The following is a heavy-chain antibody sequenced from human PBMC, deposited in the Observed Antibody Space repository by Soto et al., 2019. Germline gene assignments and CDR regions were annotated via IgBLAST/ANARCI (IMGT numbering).Heavy chain of an antibody. D-gene: IGHD1-7*01. V-gene: IGHV4-4*07. Sequence: SETLSLTCKVSGGSITSYRWSWIRQSAGKGLEWIGRINTSGNTHYNPSLQSRVTVSIDTSQNQFFLTVTSVTAADSAVYYCARESGDNWDYEAYWGQGTPVTVSS. CDR3: ARESGDNWDYEAY. J-gene: IGHJ4*02. CDR2: INTSGNT. CDR1: GGSITSYR.